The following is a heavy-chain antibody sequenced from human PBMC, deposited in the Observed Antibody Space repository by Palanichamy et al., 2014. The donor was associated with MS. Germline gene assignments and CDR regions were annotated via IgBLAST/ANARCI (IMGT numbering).Heavy chain of an antibody. Sequence: EVRAVGVWGGLGTAWGVPSRLSCAASGFTFSGYAMSWVRQAPGKGLEWVSAISGSGGSTYYADSVKGRFTISRDNSKNTLYLQMNSLRAEDTAVYYCAKDMVAGHDYWGQGTLVTVSS. D-gene: IGHD6-19*01. CDR2: ISGSGGST. J-gene: IGHJ4*02. CDR1: GFTFSGYA. V-gene: IGHV3-23*01. CDR3: AKDMVAGHDY.